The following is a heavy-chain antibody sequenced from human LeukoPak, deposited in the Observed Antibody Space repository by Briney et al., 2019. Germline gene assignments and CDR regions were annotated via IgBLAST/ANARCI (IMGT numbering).Heavy chain of an antibody. J-gene: IGHJ4*02. CDR1: GYTFTSYG. CDR3: ARANVGAFDY. D-gene: IGHD1-26*01. CDR2: MNPNSGNT. V-gene: IGHV1-8*02. Sequence: GASVKVSCKASGYTFTSYGISWVRQATGQGLEWMGWMNPNSGNTGYAQKFQGRVTMTRNTSISTAYMELSSLRSDDTAVYYCARANVGAFDYWGQGTLVTVSS.